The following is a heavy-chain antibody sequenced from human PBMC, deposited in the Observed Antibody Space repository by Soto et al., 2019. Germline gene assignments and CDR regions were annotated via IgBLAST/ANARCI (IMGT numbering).Heavy chain of an antibody. D-gene: IGHD3-10*01. Sequence: SETLSLTCTVSGGSISSYYWSWIRQPPGKGLEWIGYIYYSGSTNYNPSLKSQVTISVDTSKNQFSLKLSSVTAADTAVYYCARLDATMVRGYMDVWGKGTTVTVSS. CDR3: ARLDATMVRGYMDV. CDR1: GGSISSYY. J-gene: IGHJ6*03. V-gene: IGHV4-59*08. CDR2: IYYSGST.